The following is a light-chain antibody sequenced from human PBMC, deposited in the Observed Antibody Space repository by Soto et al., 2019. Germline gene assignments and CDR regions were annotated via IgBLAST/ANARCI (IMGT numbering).Light chain of an antibody. Sequence: VMTQSPVSLPVTLGQLASISCRSSQSLVSSDENTFLSWYHQRTGQTPRRLIYKVSNRDSGVQDRLSGSGSGKPYTLQISRVEHENHGVYYYMQEALWPYTFGQGTKLEIK. CDR2: KVS. J-gene: IGKJ2*01. CDR1: QSLVSSDENTF. V-gene: IGKV2-30*01. CDR3: MQEALWPYT.